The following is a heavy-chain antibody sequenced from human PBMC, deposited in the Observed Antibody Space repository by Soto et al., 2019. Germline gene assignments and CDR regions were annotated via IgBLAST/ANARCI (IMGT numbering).Heavy chain of an antibody. CDR1: GYTFTSYG. D-gene: IGHD4-4*01. Sequence: VKVSCKASGYTFTSYGISWVRQAPGQGLEWMGWISAYNGNTNYAQKLQGRVTMTTDTSTSTAYMELRSLRSDDTAVYYCARGPYVTTPRDYYYYYMDVWGKGTTVTVSS. J-gene: IGHJ6*03. CDR2: ISAYNGNT. V-gene: IGHV1-18*01. CDR3: ARGPYVTTPRDYYYYYMDV.